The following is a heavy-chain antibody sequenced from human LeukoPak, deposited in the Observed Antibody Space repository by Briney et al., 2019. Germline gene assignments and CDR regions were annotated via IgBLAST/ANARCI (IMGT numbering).Heavy chain of an antibody. D-gene: IGHD7-27*01. CDR2: ITTSDGNT. V-gene: IGHV3-23*01. J-gene: IGHJ4*02. CDR3: AKDGGLWVSAHWGDS. CDR1: GFTFSSYT. Sequence: PGGSLRLSCAASGFTFSSYTMSWVRQAPGKGLEWVSTITTSDGNTYYADSVKGRFTVSRDNSKNTLFLQMNGLRAEDTAVYYCAKDGGLWVSAHWGDSWGRGTLVIVSS.